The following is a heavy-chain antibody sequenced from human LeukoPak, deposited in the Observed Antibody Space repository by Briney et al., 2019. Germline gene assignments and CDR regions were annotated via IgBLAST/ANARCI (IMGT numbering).Heavy chain of an antibody. CDR2: SYYSGST. J-gene: IGHJ4*02. CDR1: GGSISSYY. CDR3: AREGKGGYDSSGYYFDY. Sequence: SETLSLTCTVSGGSISSYYWSWIRQPPGKGLEWIGYSYYSGSTNYNPSLKSRVTISVDTSKNQFSLKLSSVTAADTAVYYCAREGKGGYDSSGYYFDYWGQGTLVTVSS. V-gene: IGHV4-59*01. D-gene: IGHD3-22*01.